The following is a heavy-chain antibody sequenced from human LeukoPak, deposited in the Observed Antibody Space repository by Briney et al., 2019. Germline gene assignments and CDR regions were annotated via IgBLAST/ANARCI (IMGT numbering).Heavy chain of an antibody. CDR3: ARAVDTAMPGGDY. CDR2: INPSGGST. Sequence: ASVKVSCKASGYTFTSYGISWVRQAPGQGLEWMGIINPSGGSTSYAQKFQGRVTMTRDTSTSTVYMELSSLRSEDTAVYYCARAVDTAMPGGDYWGQGTLVTVSS. D-gene: IGHD5-18*01. V-gene: IGHV1-46*01. CDR1: GYTFTSYG. J-gene: IGHJ4*02.